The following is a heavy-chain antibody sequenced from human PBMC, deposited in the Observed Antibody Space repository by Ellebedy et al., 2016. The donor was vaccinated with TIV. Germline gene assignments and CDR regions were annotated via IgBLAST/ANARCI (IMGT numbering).Heavy chain of an antibody. J-gene: IGHJ6*02. CDR1: GGTFSSYA. V-gene: IGHV1-69*13. CDR2: IIPIFGTA. CDR3: ARGSRMLHHLYGGYSGYGTYYYGMDV. Sequence: SVKVSXXASGGTFSSYAISWVRQAPGQGLEWMGGIIPIFGTANYAQKFQGRVTITADESTSTAYMELSSLRSEDTAVYYCARGSRMLHHLYGGYSGYGTYYYGMDVWGQGTTVTVSS. D-gene: IGHD5-12*01.